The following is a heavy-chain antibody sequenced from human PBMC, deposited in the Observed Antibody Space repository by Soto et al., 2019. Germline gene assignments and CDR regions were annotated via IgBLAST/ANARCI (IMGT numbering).Heavy chain of an antibody. Sequence: ASVKVSCKASGYTFTSYGISWVRQAPGQGLEWMGWISAYNGNTNYAQKLQGRVTMTTDTSTSTAYMELRSLRSDDTAVYYCARVIFNYYGFGELLKGTRYYYGMDVWGQGTTVTVSS. V-gene: IGHV1-18*01. J-gene: IGHJ6*02. D-gene: IGHD3-10*01. CDR1: GYTFTSYG. CDR3: ARVIFNYYGFGELLKGTRYYYGMDV. CDR2: ISAYNGNT.